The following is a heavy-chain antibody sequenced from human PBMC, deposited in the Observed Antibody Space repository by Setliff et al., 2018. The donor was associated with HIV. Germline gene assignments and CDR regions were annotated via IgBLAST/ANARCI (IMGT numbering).Heavy chain of an antibody. CDR1: GFTFSSNW. J-gene: IGHJ1*01. V-gene: IGHV3-7*03. Sequence: GGSLRLSCVASGFTFSSNWLSWVRQAPGKGLEWVANIKQDGSEKYYVDSVKGRFTISRDNAKNSLYLQVNNLGAEDTAVYYCARGPSSTHWSPGYFQHWGQGTPVTVSS. CDR2: IKQDGSEK. CDR3: ARGPSSTHWSPGYFQH. D-gene: IGHD2-8*02.